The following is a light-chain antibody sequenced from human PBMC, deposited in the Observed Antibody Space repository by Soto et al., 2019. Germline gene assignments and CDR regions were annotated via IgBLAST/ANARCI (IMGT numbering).Light chain of an antibody. J-gene: IGKJ1*01. V-gene: IGKV3D-15*02. CDR1: QSVSSN. Sequence: MIKSDANLSVYGKKRDTLSCRASQSVSSNLAWYQQKPGQAPRLLIFGASSRATGIPDRFSGSESGTDYTLMMSRLASEDFAVYYGEPYSGSSRFAEGTKVDIK. CDR3: EPYSGSSR. CDR2: GAS.